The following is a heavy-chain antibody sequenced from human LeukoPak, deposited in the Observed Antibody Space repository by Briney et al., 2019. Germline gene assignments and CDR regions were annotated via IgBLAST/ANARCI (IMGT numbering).Heavy chain of an antibody. Sequence: SETLSLTCTVSGGSISSYYWSWIRQPAGKGLEWIGRINTSGRTNYNPSLKSRVTMSVDTSKNQFSLKLSSVTAADTAVYYCQGLLPPTAAYRPDDAFDLWGQRTMVTVSS. V-gene: IGHV4-4*07. J-gene: IGHJ3*01. D-gene: IGHD2-2*01. CDR2: INTSGRT. CDR1: GGSISSYY. CDR3: QGLLPPTAAYRPDDAFDL.